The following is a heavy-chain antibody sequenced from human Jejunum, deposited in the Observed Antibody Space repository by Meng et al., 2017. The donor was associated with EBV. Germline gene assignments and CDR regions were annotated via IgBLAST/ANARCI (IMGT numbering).Heavy chain of an antibody. Sequence: HVELQASGQGLVKPSETLSLTCTVSGGSVSSGGYYWSWIRQPPGKGLEWIGYIYNSESTNYKSSLKSRVTISADTSKNQFSLRLSSVTAADTAVYYCARDQNGSYFAYWGQGTLVTASS. J-gene: IGHJ4*02. CDR2: IYNSEST. D-gene: IGHD1-26*01. CDR3: ARDQNGSYFAY. CDR1: GGSVSSGGYY. V-gene: IGHV4-61*08.